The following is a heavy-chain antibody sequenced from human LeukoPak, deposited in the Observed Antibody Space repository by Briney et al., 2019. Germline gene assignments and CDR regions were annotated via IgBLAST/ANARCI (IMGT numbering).Heavy chain of an antibody. Sequence: PGGSLRLSCAASGFIVSSNYMTWVRQAPGEGLEWVSVIHNDGSTYYTDSVKGRFTISRDNAKNSLHLQMNSLRAEDTAVYYCARDHTVDGLVFDYWGQGILVTVSS. D-gene: IGHD6-19*01. CDR2: IHNDGST. CDR1: GFIVSSNY. J-gene: IGHJ4*02. V-gene: IGHV3-53*01. CDR3: ARDHTVDGLVFDY.